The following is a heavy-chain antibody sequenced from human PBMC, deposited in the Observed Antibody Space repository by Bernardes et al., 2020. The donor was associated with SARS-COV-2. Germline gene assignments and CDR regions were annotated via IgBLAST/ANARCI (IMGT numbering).Heavy chain of an antibody. CDR1: GYIFTSYY. CDR2: VSAYNGET. CDR3: ARGDAYHWNFEGGWFDP. Sequence: ASVKVSCRASGYIFTSYYMNWVRQAPGQGLEWMGWVSAYNGETKYAQKFQGRVTMTTDTSMSTAYMELRSLTSDDTAVYYCARGDAYHWNFEGGWFDPWGQGTLVTVSS. J-gene: IGHJ5*02. D-gene: IGHD1-7*01. V-gene: IGHV1-18*01.